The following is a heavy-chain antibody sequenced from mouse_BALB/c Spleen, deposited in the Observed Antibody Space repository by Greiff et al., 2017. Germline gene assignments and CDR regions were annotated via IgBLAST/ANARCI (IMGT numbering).Heavy chain of an antibody. D-gene: IGHD2-2*01. CDR3: ARQRGYDDGFAY. Sequence: DVMLVESGGDLVKPGGSLKLSCAASGFTFSSYGMSWVRQTPDKRLEWVATISSGGSYTYYPDSVKGRFTISRDNAKNTLYLQMSSLKSEDTAMYYCARQRGYDDGFAYWGQGTLVTVSA. V-gene: IGHV5-6*02. J-gene: IGHJ3*01. CDR2: ISSGGSYT. CDR1: GFTFSSYG.